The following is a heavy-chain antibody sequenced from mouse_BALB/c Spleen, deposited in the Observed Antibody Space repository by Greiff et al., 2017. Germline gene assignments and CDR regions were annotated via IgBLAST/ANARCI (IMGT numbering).Heavy chain of an antibody. D-gene: IGHD2-14*01. J-gene: IGHJ4*01. Sequence: EVQGVESGGGLVQPGGSLRLSCATSGFTFTDYYMSWVRQPPGKALEWLGFIRNKANGYTTEYSASVKGRFTISRDNSQSILYLQMNTLRAEDSATYYCARDIYRYFMDYWVKEPQSPSPQ. V-gene: IGHV7-3*02. CDR3: ARDIYRYFMDY. CDR2: IRNKANGYTT. CDR1: GFTFTDYY.